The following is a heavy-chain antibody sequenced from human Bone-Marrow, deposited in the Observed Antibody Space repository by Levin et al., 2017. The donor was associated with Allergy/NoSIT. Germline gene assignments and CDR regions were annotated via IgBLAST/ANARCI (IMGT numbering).Heavy chain of an antibody. CDR2: IPLDGNNI. J-gene: IGHJ4*02. CDR3: ATATGYYFDL. CDR1: GFTFTNYG. D-gene: IGHD2-15*01. Sequence: GESLKISCVGSGFTFTNYGIHWVRLAPGKGLEWVTVIPLDGNNIYYADSVNGRFTISRDNSKNTVYLQMDSLRPDDTAMYFCATATGYYFDLWGQGTLVTVSS. V-gene: IGHV3-30*03.